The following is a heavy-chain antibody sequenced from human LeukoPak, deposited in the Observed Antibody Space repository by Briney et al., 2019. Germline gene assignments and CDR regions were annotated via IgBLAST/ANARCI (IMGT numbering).Heavy chain of an antibody. CDR1: AYTFTICG. CDR2: ISAYNGNT. D-gene: IGHD2-15*01. Sequence: ASVKLSFTGSAYTFTICGYSWERHAPGQGLEWMGWISAYNGNTNYAQKLQGRDTMTTDTSTSTAHMVLRSLRSDDTAAYDCASDARIRGDDWGQGTLVTVSS. CDR3: ASDARIRGDD. V-gene: IGHV1-18*01. J-gene: IGHJ4*02.